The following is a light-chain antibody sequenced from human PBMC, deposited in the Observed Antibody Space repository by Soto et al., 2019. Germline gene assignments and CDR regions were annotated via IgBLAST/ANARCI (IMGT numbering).Light chain of an antibody. CDR2: GAS. V-gene: IGKV3-20*01. Sequence: EIVLTQSPGTLALSPGERATLSCKASQSVSSNYLTWYQQKRGEAPRLLIHGASSRATGIPDRFSGSGSGTDFTLTISRLEPEDFAVYYCQQYGSSPFTFGPGTKVGIK. CDR1: QSVSSNY. J-gene: IGKJ3*01. CDR3: QQYGSSPFT.